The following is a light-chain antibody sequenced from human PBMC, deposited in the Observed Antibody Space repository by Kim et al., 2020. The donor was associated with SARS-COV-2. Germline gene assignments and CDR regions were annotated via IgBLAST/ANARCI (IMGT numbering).Light chain of an antibody. Sequence: EIVMTQSPATLSVSPGERATLSCRASQSISSNLAWYQQKPGQAPRLLIYGASTRATGFPARFSGSGSGTEFTLTISSLQSEDFAVYYCQQYDNWPPYTFGQGTKLDI. J-gene: IGKJ2*01. CDR3: QQYDNWPPYT. V-gene: IGKV3-15*01. CDR2: GAS. CDR1: QSISSN.